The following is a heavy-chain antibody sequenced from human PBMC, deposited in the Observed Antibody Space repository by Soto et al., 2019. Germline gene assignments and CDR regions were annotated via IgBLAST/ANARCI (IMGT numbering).Heavy chain of an antibody. J-gene: IGHJ6*02. Sequence: PGGSLRLSCAASGFTFSSCAMSWVRQAPGKGLEWVSAISGSGGSTYYADSVKGRFTISRDNSKNTLYLQMNSLRAEDTAVYYCARDLVYADSPSDTYYYYYYGMDVWGQGTTVTVSS. CDR3: ARDLVYADSPSDTYYYYYYGMDV. D-gene: IGHD2-8*01. V-gene: IGHV3-23*01. CDR2: ISGSGGST. CDR1: GFTFSSCA.